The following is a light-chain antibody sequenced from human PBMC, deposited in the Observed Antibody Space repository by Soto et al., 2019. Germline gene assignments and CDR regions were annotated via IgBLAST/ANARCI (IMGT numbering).Light chain of an antibody. J-gene: IGLJ2*01. CDR2: EGG. CDR3: CSYAGAYTVI. V-gene: IGLV2-23*03. Sequence: QSALTQPASVSASPGQSITISCTGTSSDIGNYNLVSWYQQHPGKAPKLMIYEGGKRPSGVSIRFSGSRSGNTASLTISGLQAEDEADYYCCSYAGAYTVIFGGGTQLTVL. CDR1: SSDIGNYNL.